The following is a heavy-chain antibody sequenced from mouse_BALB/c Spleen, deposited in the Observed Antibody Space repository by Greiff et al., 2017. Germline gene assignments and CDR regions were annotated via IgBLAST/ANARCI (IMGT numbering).Heavy chain of an antibody. D-gene: IGHD1-2*01. CDR3: ARSGLRLLWYFDV. Sequence: VQLKQSGAELVKPGASVKLSCTASGFNIKDTYMHWVKQRPEQGLEWIGRFDPANGNTKYDPKFQGKATITADTSSNTAYLQLSSLTSEDTAVYYCARSGLRLLWYFDVWGAGTTVTVSS. V-gene: IGHV14-3*02. CDR1: GFNIKDTY. CDR2: FDPANGNT. J-gene: IGHJ1*01.